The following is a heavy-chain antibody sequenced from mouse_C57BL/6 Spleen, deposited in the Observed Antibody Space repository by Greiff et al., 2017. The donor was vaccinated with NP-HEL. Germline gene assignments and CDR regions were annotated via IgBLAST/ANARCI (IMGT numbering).Heavy chain of an antibody. Sequence: EVMLVESGGGLVKPGGSLKLSCAASGFTFSSYAMSWVRQTPEKRLEWVATISDGGSYTYYPANVKGRFTISRDNAKNNLYLQMSHLKSEDTAMYYCARDGDYDKYFDVWGTGTTVTVSS. CDR2: ISDGGSYT. CDR3: ARDGDYDKYFDV. V-gene: IGHV5-4*01. J-gene: IGHJ1*03. D-gene: IGHD2-4*01. CDR1: GFTFSSYA.